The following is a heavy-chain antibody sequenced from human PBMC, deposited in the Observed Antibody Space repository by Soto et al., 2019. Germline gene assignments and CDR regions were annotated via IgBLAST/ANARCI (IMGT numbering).Heavy chain of an antibody. V-gene: IGHV3-23*01. CDR3: AKGFDYGDTKQIDH. CDR1: GFDFSTHA. Sequence: GGSLRLSCAASGFDFSTHALTWVRQAPGKGLEWLSSITNTGITTHYADSVKGRFTISRENSRNTLHLQLNNLRVDDTAVYYFAKGFDYGDTKQIDHWGQGTLVTVPS. CDR2: ITNTGITT. D-gene: IGHD4-17*01. J-gene: IGHJ5*02.